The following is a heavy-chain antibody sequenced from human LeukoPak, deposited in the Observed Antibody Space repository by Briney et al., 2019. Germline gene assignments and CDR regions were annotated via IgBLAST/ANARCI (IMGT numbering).Heavy chain of an antibody. Sequence: SSETLSLTCTVSGGPITSSGFLWGWIRQPPGKGLEWVGSMYHSGSTYYNPSLKSRVTMSADTSKNQFSLTLRSVTAADTAVYYCARHGWYYFDYWGQGTLVTVSS. V-gene: IGHV4-39*01. D-gene: IGHD6-19*01. CDR3: ARHGWYYFDY. J-gene: IGHJ4*02. CDR2: MYHSGST. CDR1: GGPITSSGFL.